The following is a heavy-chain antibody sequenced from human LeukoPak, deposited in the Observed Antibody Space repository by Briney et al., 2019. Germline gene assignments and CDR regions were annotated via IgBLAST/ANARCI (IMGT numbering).Heavy chain of an antibody. D-gene: IGHD4-17*01. CDR1: GFTFSGYA. J-gene: IGHJ4*02. CDR3: AKCSLADYGDYRSPGAYCFAY. CDR2: ISGSGGST. Sequence: PGGSLRLSCAASGFTFSGYAMSWVRQAPGKGLEWVSAISGSGGSTCYADSVKGRFTISRDNAKNTLYLQMNSLRAEDLTVYYCAKCSLADYGDYRSPGAYCFAYWGQGNLVTVSS. V-gene: IGHV3-23*01.